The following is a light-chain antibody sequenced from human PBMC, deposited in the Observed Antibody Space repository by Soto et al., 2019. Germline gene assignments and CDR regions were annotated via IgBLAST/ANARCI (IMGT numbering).Light chain of an antibody. J-gene: IGLJ2*01. CDR3: CSYTSSDTHLL. CDR1: SSDIGGFNY. CDR2: EVI. Sequence: QSALTQPASVSGSPGQSSTISCTGSSSDIGGFNYVSWYQQHPGRAPKLLIYEVINRPSGVSSRFSGAKSGNTASLTISGLQAEGEADYCCCSYTSSDTHLLFGGGTKVTVL. V-gene: IGLV2-14*01.